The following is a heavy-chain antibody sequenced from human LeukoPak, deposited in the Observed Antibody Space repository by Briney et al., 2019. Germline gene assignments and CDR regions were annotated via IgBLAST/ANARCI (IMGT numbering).Heavy chain of an antibody. CDR2: IYHSGST. CDR1: GASISSSNW. Sequence: SGTLSLTCAVSGASISSSNWWSWVRQAPGKGLEWIGEIYHSGSTNYNPSLKSRATISVDKSKNQFSLKLNSVTAADTAVYYCARFAGYYDSSGASFDYWGQGTLVTVSS. CDR3: ARFAGYYDSSGASFDY. V-gene: IGHV4-4*02. J-gene: IGHJ4*02. D-gene: IGHD3-22*01.